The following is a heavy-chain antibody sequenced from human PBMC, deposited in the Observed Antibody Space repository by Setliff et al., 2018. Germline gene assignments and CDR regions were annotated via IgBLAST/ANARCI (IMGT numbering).Heavy chain of an antibody. D-gene: IGHD2-8*02. J-gene: IGHJ4*02. CDR1: GITFSDAW. CDR3: TVYNTGSSKDHY. Sequence: PGGSLRLSCVASGITFSDAWMTWVRQAPGKGLEWVGRIRSKAFSYATRYTESMKGRFTISRDDSKNTAYLQMDSLNTEDTALYYCTVYNTGSSKDHYWGQGTPVTVSS. CDR2: IRSKAFSYAT. V-gene: IGHV3-73*01.